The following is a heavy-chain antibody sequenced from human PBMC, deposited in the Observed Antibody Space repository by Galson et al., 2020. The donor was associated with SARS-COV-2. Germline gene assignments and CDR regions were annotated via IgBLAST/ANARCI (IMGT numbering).Heavy chain of an antibody. CDR3: VREGESGIVAAPMDY. V-gene: IGHV3-33*01. J-gene: IGHJ4*02. CDR2: IWYNGRHK. CDR1: GFTFSDCT. Sequence: PGGPLRPSCAASGFTFSDCTKHWVRQAPGKGLEWVAVIWYNGRHKYYADSVKGRFTISRDNSKNTLYLQMNSLRAEDTAVYYCVREGESGIVAAPMDYWGQGSLVTVSS. D-gene: IGHD1-26*01.